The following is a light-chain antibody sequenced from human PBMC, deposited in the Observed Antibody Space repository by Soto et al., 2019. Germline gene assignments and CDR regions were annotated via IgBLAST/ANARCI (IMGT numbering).Light chain of an antibody. CDR1: SSDVGLYNY. Sequence: QSVLTQPRSVSGSPGQSVTISCTGTSSDVGLYNYVSWYQQHPGKAPKLIIYDVSKRPSGAPDRFSGSKSGNTASLTISGLQAEDEGEYFCCSYGGSYTPYVFGTGTKLTVL. J-gene: IGLJ1*01. CDR2: DVS. V-gene: IGLV2-11*01. CDR3: CSYGGSYTPYV.